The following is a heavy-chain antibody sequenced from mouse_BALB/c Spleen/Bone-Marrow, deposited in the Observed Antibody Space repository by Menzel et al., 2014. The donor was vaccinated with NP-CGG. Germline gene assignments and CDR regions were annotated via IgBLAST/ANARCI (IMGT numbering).Heavy chain of an antibody. V-gene: IGHV4-1*02. CDR1: GFDFSRYW. J-gene: IGHJ3*01. D-gene: IGHD1-2*01. CDR2: INPDSSTI. CDR3: TRLHYYGYSAY. Sequence: EVQRVESGGGLVQPGGSLKLSCAASGFDFSRYWMSWVRQAPGKGLEWIGEINPDSSTINYTPSLKDKFIISRVNAKNTLYLRKSKVRSEDTALYYCTRLHYYGYSAYWGQGTLVTVST.